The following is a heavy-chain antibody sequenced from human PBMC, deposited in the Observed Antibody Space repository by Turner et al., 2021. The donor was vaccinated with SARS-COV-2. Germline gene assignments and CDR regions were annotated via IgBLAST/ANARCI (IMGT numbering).Heavy chain of an antibody. V-gene: IGHV3-53*01. J-gene: IGHJ4*02. CDR2: IYSGGST. D-gene: IGHD2-15*01. CDR1: GFTVSSNY. Sequence: EVQLVESGGGLIQPGGSLRLSCAASGFTVSSNYMSWVRQAPGKGLEWVSVIYSGGSTFYADSVKGRFTISRDNSKNTLYLQMNSMRAEDTAVYYCARDLGGLRFDYWGQGTLVTVSS. CDR3: ARDLGGLRFDY.